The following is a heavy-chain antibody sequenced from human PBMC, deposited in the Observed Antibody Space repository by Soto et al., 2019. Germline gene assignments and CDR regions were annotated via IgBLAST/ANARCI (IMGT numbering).Heavy chain of an antibody. D-gene: IGHD3-9*01. V-gene: IGHV3-33*01. CDR3: ARRKYDLLTGEVRYYYYGMDV. CDR2: IWYDGSNK. Sequence: AGGSLRLSCAASGFTFSSYGMHWVRQAPGKGLEWVAVIWYDGSNKYYADSVKGRFTISRDNSKNTLYLQMNSLRAEDTAVYYCARRKYDLLTGEVRYYYYGMDVWGQGTTVTVSS. J-gene: IGHJ6*02. CDR1: GFTFSSYG.